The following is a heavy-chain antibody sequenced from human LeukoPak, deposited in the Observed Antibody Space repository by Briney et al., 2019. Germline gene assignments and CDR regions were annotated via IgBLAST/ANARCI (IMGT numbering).Heavy chain of an antibody. J-gene: IGHJ4*02. Sequence: GGSLRLSCAASGFTFSSYRMNWVRQAPGRGLEWVSSISSSSSYIYYTDSVKGRFTISRGNAKNSQYLQMNSLRAEHTAVYYCARDPWTNSDYDGFDYWGQGTLVTVSS. D-gene: IGHD5-12*01. V-gene: IGHV3-21*01. CDR3: ARDPWTNSDYDGFDY. CDR1: GFTFSSYR. CDR2: ISSSSSYI.